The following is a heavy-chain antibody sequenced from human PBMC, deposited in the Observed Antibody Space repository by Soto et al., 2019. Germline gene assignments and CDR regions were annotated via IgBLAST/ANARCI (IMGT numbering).Heavy chain of an antibody. J-gene: IGHJ3*02. CDR1: GFTFSSYS. CDR3: ARDPFFHYDSSGYNSI. CDR2: ISSSSSYI. V-gene: IGHV3-21*01. Sequence: GGSLRLSCAASGFTFSSYSMNWVRQAPGKGLEWVSSISSSSSYIYYADSVKGRFTISRDNAKNSLYLQMNSLRAEDTAVYYYARDPFFHYDSSGYNSIWGQGTMVTVSS. D-gene: IGHD3-22*01.